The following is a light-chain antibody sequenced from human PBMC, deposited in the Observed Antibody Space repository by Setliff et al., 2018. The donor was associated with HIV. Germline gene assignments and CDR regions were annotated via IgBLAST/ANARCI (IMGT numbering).Light chain of an antibody. CDR2: DVT. CDR1: SSDVGGYNF. CDR3: CSYAGIHPFV. Sequence: QSVLAQPRSVSGSPGQSVTISCTGTSSDVGGYNFVSWYQQRPGKAPKLMIYDVTKRPSGVPDRFSGSKSGNTASLTIPGLQAEDEADYYCCSYAGIHPFVFGTGTKVTVL. J-gene: IGLJ1*01. V-gene: IGLV2-11*01.